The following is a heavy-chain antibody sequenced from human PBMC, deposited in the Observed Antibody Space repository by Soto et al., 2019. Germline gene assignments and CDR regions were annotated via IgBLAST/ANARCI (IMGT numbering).Heavy chain of an antibody. V-gene: IGHV1-18*01. CDR1: GYTFTTHG. CDR3: ARDLGYCRSGTCYREWFDP. D-gene: IGHD2-15*01. Sequence: QVQLVQSGAEVKKPGASVKVSYKASGYTFTTHGISWVRQAPGQGLEWMGWVSGDNGHTNYAQSLQGRVTMTTDTSRNTAYMELRSLRSDDPAVYYGARDLGYCRSGTCYREWFDPWGQGTLVTVSS. CDR2: VSGDNGHT. J-gene: IGHJ5*02.